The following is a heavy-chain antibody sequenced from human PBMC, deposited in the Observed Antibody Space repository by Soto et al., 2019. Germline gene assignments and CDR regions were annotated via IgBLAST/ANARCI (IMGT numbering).Heavy chain of an antibody. Sequence: ASVKVSCKASGYTFSHHGFSWVRQVPGQGLEWLGWISAYNGDTAYAQKFQDRFTMTTDTSSSTAYMELSSLRSEDTAVYYCAYRLRYFDWPPDYWGQGTLVTVS. CDR2: ISAYNGDT. CDR3: AYRLRYFDWPPDY. V-gene: IGHV1-18*01. D-gene: IGHD3-9*01. J-gene: IGHJ4*02. CDR1: GYTFSHHG.